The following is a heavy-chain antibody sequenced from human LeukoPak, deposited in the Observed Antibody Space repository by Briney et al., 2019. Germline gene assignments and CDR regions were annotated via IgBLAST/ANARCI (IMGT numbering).Heavy chain of an antibody. J-gene: IGHJ1*01. CDR3: AKDDDWGRYKH. CDR1: GFSFSSYG. D-gene: IGHD3-16*01. Sequence: QSGGSLRLSCAASGFSFSSYGMSWVRQAPGKGLEWVSAISSTGGTTYYADSVKGRFTISRDNSKNTQSLQMNSLRAEDTAVYYCAKDDDWGRYKHWGQGTPVTVSS. V-gene: IGHV3-23*01. CDR2: ISSTGGTT.